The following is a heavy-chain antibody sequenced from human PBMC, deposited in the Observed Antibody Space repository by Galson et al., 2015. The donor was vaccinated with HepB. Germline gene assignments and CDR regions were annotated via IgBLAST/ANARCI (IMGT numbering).Heavy chain of an antibody. CDR1: GFPFSIYI. D-gene: IGHD2-21*02. CDR3: ARRMTCGSDCWRASDI. CDR2: ISTSSTFI. V-gene: IGHV3-21*01. J-gene: IGHJ3*02. Sequence: SLRLSCAASGFPFSIYIMNWVRQVPGKGLEWVSSISTSSTFIYYADSVQGRFTISRDNAKNSLYLEMNSLRDEDTAVYYCARRMTCGSDCWRASDIWGQGTMVTVSS.